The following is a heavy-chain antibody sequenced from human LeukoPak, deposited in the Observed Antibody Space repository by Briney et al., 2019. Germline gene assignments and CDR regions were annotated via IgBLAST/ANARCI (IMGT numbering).Heavy chain of an antibody. CDR1: GYTFTGYY. V-gene: IGHV1-2*02. CDR2: INPNSGGT. Sequence: GASVKVSCKASGYTFTGYYMHWVRQAPGQGLEWMGWINPNSGGTNYAQKFQGRVTMTRDTSISTAYMELSRLRSDDTAVYYCASASKIAAAGADYWGQGTLVTVSS. CDR3: ASASKIAAAGADY. J-gene: IGHJ4*02. D-gene: IGHD6-13*01.